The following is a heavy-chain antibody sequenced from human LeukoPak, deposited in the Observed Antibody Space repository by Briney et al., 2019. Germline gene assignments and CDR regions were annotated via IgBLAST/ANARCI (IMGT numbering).Heavy chain of an antibody. D-gene: IGHD6-19*01. J-gene: IGHJ6*02. CDR2: ISSSGSTI. CDR1: GFTFSSYE. Sequence: GGSLRLSCAASGFTFSSYEMNWVRQAPGKGLEWVSYISSSGSTIYYADSVKGRFTISRDNAKNSLYLQMNSLRAEDTAVYYCARDSSGWYGIAGYYYYGMDVWGQGTTVTVSS. CDR3: ARDSSGWYGIAGYYYYGMDV. V-gene: IGHV3-48*03.